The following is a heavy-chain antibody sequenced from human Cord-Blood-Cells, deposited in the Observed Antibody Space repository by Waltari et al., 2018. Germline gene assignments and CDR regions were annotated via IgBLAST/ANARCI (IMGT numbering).Heavy chain of an antibody. D-gene: IGHD5-12*01. CDR2: IYTSGST. V-gene: IGHV4-61*09. CDR1: GGSLSSGSSY. CDR3: ARAVVATIDY. Sequence: QVQLQESGPGLVKPSQTLSPTCPGPGGSLSSGSSYWSWIRQPAGKGLEWIGYIYTSGSTNYNPSLKSRVTISVDTSKNQFSLKLSSVTAADTAVYYCARAVVATIDYWGQGTLVTVSS. J-gene: IGHJ4*02.